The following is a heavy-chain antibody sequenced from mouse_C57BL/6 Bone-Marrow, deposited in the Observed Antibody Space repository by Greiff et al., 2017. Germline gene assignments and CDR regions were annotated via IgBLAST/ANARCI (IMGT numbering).Heavy chain of an antibody. CDR1: GYTFTDYE. J-gene: IGHJ2*01. CDR2: IDPETGGT. D-gene: IGHD1-1*01. V-gene: IGHV1-15*01. Sequence: QVHVKQSGAELVRPGASVTLSCKASGYTFTDYEMHWVKQTPVHGLEWIGAIDPETGGTAYNQKFKGKAILTADKSSSTAYMELRSLTSEDSAVYYCTRVLLRYWGQGTTLTVSS. CDR3: TRVLLRY.